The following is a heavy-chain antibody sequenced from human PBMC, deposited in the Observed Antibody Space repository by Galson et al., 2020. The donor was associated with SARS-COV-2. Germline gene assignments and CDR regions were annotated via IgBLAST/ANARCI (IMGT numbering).Heavy chain of an antibody. CDR1: GSSISTYY. J-gene: IGHJ3*02. CDR3: ARFRGGFDI. D-gene: IGHD3-10*01. Sequence: GSSISTYYWSWIRQPPGKGLEWIGYIYYSGSTNYNPSLQSRLSISMDRSKNQFSLKLSSVTAADTAVYYCARFRGGFDIWGQGTTVSVSS. CDR2: IYYSGST. V-gene: IGHV4-59*08.